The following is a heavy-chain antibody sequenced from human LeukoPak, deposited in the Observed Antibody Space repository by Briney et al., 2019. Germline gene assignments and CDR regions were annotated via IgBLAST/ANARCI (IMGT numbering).Heavy chain of an antibody. V-gene: IGHV3-23*01. Sequence: GGSLRLSCAAAGFTVSTSAMSWVRQAPGKGLEWVSGISGSGGGTYYADSVKGRFTISRDNSKNTLYLQMNSLRAEDTAVYYCARHLSGVTGYTYGRGIDYWGQGTLVTVSS. D-gene: IGHD5-18*01. CDR2: ISGSGGGT. CDR3: ARHLSGVTGYTYGRGIDY. CDR1: GFTVSTSA. J-gene: IGHJ4*02.